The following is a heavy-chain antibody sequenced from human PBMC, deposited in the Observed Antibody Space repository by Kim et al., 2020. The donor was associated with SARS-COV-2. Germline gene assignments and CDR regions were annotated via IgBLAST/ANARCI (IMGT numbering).Heavy chain of an antibody. J-gene: IGHJ4*02. V-gene: IGHV3-7*01. D-gene: IGHD2-8*01. CDR1: GFTFSTYW. CDR2: IKQDGSEK. Sequence: GGSLRLSCAASGFTFSTYWMTWVRQAPGKGLAWVASIKQDGSEKYPVDSVKGRFTISRDNAKNSLYLQMNGLRADDTAVYYCTRRTVVGTREPDYWGQGT. CDR3: TRRTVVGTREPDY.